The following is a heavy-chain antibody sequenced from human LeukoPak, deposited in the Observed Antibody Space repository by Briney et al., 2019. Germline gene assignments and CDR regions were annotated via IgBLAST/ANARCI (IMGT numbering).Heavy chain of an antibody. Sequence: PSETLALTCAVDGGSFSSYYWSWIRQPPGKGLEWIAYISDIGSINYNPSLKSRVTISLDTSKNQFSLKLSSVTAADTAVYYCAGHHPRNTVDFWGQGTLVTVSS. J-gene: IGHJ4*02. CDR3: AGHHPRNTVDF. CDR2: ISDIGSI. D-gene: IGHD2/OR15-2a*01. V-gene: IGHV4-59*08. CDR1: GGSFSSYY.